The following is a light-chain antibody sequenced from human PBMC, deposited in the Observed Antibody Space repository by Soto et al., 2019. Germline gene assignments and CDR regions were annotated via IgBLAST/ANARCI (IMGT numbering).Light chain of an antibody. CDR1: QSVSSTY. CDR2: GVS. V-gene: IGKV3-20*01. J-gene: IGKJ4*01. Sequence: DIVLTQSPGTLSLSPGERATLSCRASQSVSSTYLAWYRQKPGQAPRRLIYGVSYSAAGIPDRFSGSGSGTDFTLTISRLEPEDFAVYYCQHFGSSLLTFGGGTKVVIK. CDR3: QHFGSSLLT.